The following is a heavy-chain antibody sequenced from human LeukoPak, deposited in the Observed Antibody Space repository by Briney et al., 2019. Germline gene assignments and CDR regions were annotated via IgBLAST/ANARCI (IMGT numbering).Heavy chain of an antibody. J-gene: IGHJ4*02. Sequence: ASVNVSCTASGYTFTSYGISWVRQAPGQGLEWMGWISAYSGNTNYAQKFQGRVTMTTDTSTSTVYMVLRSLTSDDTAVYYCARDEAAAGTFFDYWGQGTLVTVSS. V-gene: IGHV1-18*01. D-gene: IGHD6-13*01. CDR2: ISAYSGNT. CDR3: ARDEAAAGTFFDY. CDR1: GYTFTSYG.